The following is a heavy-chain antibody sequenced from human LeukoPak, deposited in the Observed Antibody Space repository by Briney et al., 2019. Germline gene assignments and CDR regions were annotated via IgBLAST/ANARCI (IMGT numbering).Heavy chain of an antibody. J-gene: IGHJ4*02. D-gene: IGHD2-15*01. CDR3: ARDCSGGSCYSGFDY. V-gene: IGHV4-59*01. CDR2: IYYSGST. Sequence: PSETLSLTCTVSGGSISSYYWSWIRQPPGKGLEWIGYIYYSGSTNYNPSLKSRVTISVDTSKNQFSLKLSSVTAADTAVYYCARDCSGGSCYSGFDYWGQGTLVTVSS. CDR1: GGSISSYY.